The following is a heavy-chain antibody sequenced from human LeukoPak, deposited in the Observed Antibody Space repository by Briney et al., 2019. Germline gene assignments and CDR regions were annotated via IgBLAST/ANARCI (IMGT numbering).Heavy chain of an antibody. J-gene: IGHJ4*02. D-gene: IGHD2-21*02. Sequence: ASVKVSCKASGYMFSSYGISWVRQAPGQGLEWMGWISANNGNANYAQKLQGRVTMTRDTSTSTAYMELRSLRADDTAVYYCARDLVTRRYYFDYWGQGTLVTVSS. CDR2: ISANNGNA. CDR1: GYMFSSYG. CDR3: ARDLVTRRYYFDY. V-gene: IGHV1-18*01.